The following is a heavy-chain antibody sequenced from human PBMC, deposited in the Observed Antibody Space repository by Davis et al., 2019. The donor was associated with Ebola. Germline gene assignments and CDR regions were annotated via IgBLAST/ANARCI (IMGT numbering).Heavy chain of an antibody. CDR2: IYVGDSDT. Sequence: GGSLRLSCEASGYSFASSWIGWVRQMPGKGLEWMGIIYVGDSDTRYSPSFQDQVTISADKSISTAYLQWSSLKASDTAMYYCARLTYSSGWYGMGYFDLWGRGTLVTVSS. V-gene: IGHV5-51*01. CDR1: GYSFASSW. D-gene: IGHD6-19*01. J-gene: IGHJ2*01. CDR3: ARLTYSSGWYGMGYFDL.